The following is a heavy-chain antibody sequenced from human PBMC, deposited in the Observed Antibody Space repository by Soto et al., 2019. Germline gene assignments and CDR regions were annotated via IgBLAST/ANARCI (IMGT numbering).Heavy chain of an antibody. J-gene: IGHJ4*02. CDR2: IWFDGSNK. CDR1: GFTFSSYG. Sequence: GGSLRLSCAASGFTFSSYGMHWVRQAPGKGLDWVAVIWFDGSNKYYADSVKGRFTISRDNSKNTLYLQMNSLRAEDTALYYCARASGPFDYWGQGTLVTVSS. CDR3: ARASGPFDY. V-gene: IGHV3-33*01.